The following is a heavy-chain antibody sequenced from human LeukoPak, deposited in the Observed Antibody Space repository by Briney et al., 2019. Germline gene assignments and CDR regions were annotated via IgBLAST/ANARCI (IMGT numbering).Heavy chain of an antibody. Sequence: GGSLRLSCAASGFTFSSYGMSWVRQAPGKGLEWVSAISGSGGSTYYADSVKGRFTISRDNSKNTLYLQMNSLRAEDSAVYYCAKDHLPGIVVADRDYWGQGTLVTVSS. CDR3: AKDHLPGIVVADRDY. CDR1: GFTFSSYG. V-gene: IGHV3-23*01. D-gene: IGHD6-19*01. CDR2: ISGSGGST. J-gene: IGHJ4*02.